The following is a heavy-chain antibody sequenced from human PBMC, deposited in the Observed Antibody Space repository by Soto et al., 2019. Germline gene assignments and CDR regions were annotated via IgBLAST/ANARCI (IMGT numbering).Heavy chain of an antibody. CDR2: IYYSGST. Sequence: SETLSLTCTVSGGSISSYYWSWIRQPPGKGLEWIGYIYYSGSTNYNPSLKSRVTISVDTSKNQFSLKLSSVTAADTAVYYCASTIAAADIIDYWGQGTLVTVSS. CDR3: ASTIAAADIIDY. D-gene: IGHD6-13*01. J-gene: IGHJ4*02. V-gene: IGHV4-59*08. CDR1: GGSISSYY.